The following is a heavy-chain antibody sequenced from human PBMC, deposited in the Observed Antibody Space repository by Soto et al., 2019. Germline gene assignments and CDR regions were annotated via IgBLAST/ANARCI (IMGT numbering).Heavy chain of an antibody. Sequence: PSETLSLTCTVSGGSISSGDCYWSWIRQPPGKGLEWIGFMYYSGSTYYNPSLKSRVTISVDTSKNQFSLNLSFVTAADTAVYYCATMGTPATGLYYFDYWGQGTLVTVSS. CDR3: ATMGTPATGLYYFDY. CDR1: GGSISSGDCY. J-gene: IGHJ4*02. D-gene: IGHD2-15*01. V-gene: IGHV4-30-4*01. CDR2: MYYSGST.